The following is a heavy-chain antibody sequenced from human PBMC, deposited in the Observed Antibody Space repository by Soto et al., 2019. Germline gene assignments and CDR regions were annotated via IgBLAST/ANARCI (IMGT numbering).Heavy chain of an antibody. V-gene: IGHV3-30*18. J-gene: IGHJ4*02. D-gene: IGHD7-27*01. CDR3: AQELGSYFDY. CDR1: GFTFSSYG. Sequence: ESGGGVVQPGRSLRLSCAASGFTFSSYGMHWVRQAPGKGLEWVAVISYDGSNKYYADSVKGRFTISRDNSKNTLYLQMNSLRAEDTAVYYCAQELGSYFDYWGQGTLVTVSS. CDR2: ISYDGSNK.